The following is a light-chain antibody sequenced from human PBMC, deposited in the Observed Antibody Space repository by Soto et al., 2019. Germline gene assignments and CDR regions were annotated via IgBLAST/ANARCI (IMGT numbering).Light chain of an antibody. CDR3: QAWDSSTVV. Sequence: SYELTQPPSVSVSPGQTASITCSGDKLGDKYASWYQQKAGQSPVMLIYEDTKRPPGIPERFTGSNSGNTATLTISGTQAMAEADYYCQAWDSSTVVFGGGTKLTVL. J-gene: IGLJ2*01. CDR1: KLGDKY. CDR2: EDT. V-gene: IGLV3-1*01.